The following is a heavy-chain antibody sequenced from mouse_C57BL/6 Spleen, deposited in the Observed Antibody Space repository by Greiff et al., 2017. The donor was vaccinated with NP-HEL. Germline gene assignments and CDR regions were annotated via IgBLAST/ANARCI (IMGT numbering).Heavy chain of an antibody. D-gene: IGHD1-1*01. V-gene: IGHV1-39*01. J-gene: IGHJ4*01. CDR3: AREYYGSSYYAMDY. CDR2: INPNYGTT. CDR1: GYSFTDYN. Sequence: EVQLQQSGPELVKPGASVKISCKASGYSFTDYNMNWVKQSHGKSLEWIGVINPNYGTTSYNQKFKGKATLTVDQSSSTAYMQLNSLTSEDSAVYYCAREYYGSSYYAMDYWGQGTSVTVSS.